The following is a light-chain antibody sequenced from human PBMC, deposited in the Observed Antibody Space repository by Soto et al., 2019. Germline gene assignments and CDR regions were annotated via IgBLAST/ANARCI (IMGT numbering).Light chain of an antibody. CDR3: QQYNSYSLT. J-gene: IGKJ4*01. V-gene: IGKV1-5*01. CDR1: QSISSW. CDR2: DAS. Sequence: DIQMTQSPSTLSASVGDRVTITCRASQSISSWLAWYHQKPGKAPKLLIYDASSLESGAPSRFSGSGSGTEFTLTISSLQPDDFATYYCQQYNSYSLTFAGGTKVEIK.